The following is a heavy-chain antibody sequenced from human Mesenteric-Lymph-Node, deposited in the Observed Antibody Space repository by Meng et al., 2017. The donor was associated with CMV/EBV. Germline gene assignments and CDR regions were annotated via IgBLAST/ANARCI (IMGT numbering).Heavy chain of an antibody. CDR3: AKELVRYCTGGSCYRAFDD. CDR1: FGTYV. V-gene: IGHV3-33*06. Sequence: FGTYVMYWVRQAPGKGLEWVAVVWFDGSDKYYADSVKGRFTISRDNSKNTLYLQMNSLRAEDTGVYYCAKELVRYCTGGSCYRAFDDWGQGTLVTVSS. CDR2: VWFDGSDK. J-gene: IGHJ4*02. D-gene: IGHD2-8*02.